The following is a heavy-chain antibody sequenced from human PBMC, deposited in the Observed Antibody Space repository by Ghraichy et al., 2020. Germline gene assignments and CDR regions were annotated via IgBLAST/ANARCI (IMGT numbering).Heavy chain of an antibody. V-gene: IGHV4-39*01. J-gene: IGHJ4*02. D-gene: IGHD3-3*01. CDR3: ARPTYYDFWSGYYTTYRAPFFDY. CDR1: GGSISSSSYY. Sequence: SETLSLTCTVSGGSISSSSYYWGWIRQPPGKGLEWIGSIYYSGSTYYNPSLKSRVTISVDTSKNQFSLKLSSVTAADTAVYYCARPTYYDFWSGYYTTYRAPFFDYWGQGTLVTVSS. CDR2: IYYSGST.